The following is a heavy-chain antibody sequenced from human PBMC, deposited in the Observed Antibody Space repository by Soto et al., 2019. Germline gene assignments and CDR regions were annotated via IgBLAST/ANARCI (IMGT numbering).Heavy chain of an antibody. J-gene: IGHJ5*02. CDR3: ATSYDTGFDP. V-gene: IGHV1-18*04. D-gene: IGHD3-9*01. Sequence: ASVKVSCKASGYSFSTYDISWLRQAPGKGLEWMGLIRPHNGNRNFAWKFLDRAILTADTSSNTAYLELKSLRYDDTGIYYCATSYDTGFDPWGQGTLVTVSS. CDR1: GYSFSTYD. CDR2: IRPHNGNR.